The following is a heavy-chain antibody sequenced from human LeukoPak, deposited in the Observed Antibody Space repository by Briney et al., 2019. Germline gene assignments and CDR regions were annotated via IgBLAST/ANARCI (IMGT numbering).Heavy chain of an antibody. V-gene: IGHV5-51*01. Sequence: GESLKISCKGSGYSFTTYWIGWVRQMPGKSLEWMGIIYPGDSATKYSPSFQGQVTISADKSISTAYLQWTSLKPSDTAIYYCARRVETAGRGIYYYYYMDVWGKGTTVIVSS. D-gene: IGHD5-18*01. CDR3: ARRVETAGRGIYYYYYMDV. CDR2: IYPGDSAT. J-gene: IGHJ6*03. CDR1: GYSFTTYW.